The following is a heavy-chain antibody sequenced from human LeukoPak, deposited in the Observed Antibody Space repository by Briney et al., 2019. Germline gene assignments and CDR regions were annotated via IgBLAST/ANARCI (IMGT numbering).Heavy chain of an antibody. CDR3: AKGIAVAVPYYFDY. CDR2: ISGSGGST. V-gene: IGHV3-23*01. J-gene: IGHJ4*02. CDR1: GFTFSSYA. Sequence: GGSLRLPCAASGFTFSSYAMSWVRQAPGKGLEWVSAISGSGGSTYYADSVKGRFTISRDNSKNTLYLQMNSLRAEDTAVYYYAKGIAVAVPYYFDYWGQGTLVTVSS. D-gene: IGHD6-19*01.